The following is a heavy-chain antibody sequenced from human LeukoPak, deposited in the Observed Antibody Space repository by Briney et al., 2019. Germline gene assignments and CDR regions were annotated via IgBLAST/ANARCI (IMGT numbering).Heavy chain of an antibody. CDR1: GGSITSVGYY. D-gene: IGHD3-9*01. Sequence: SETLSLTCSVSGGSITSVGYYCTWIRQHPGKGLEWIGYIYYSGSTFHNPSLKSRVSMSVDTSKNQFSLNMSSVTAADTAVYFCARGAEDVLTGDDDFYFDNWGQGSLVTVSS. CDR3: ARGAEDVLTGDDDFYFDN. J-gene: IGHJ4*02. V-gene: IGHV4-31*03. CDR2: IYYSGST.